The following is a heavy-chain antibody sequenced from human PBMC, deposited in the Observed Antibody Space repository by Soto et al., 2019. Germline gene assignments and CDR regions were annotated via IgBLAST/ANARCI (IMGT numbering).Heavy chain of an antibody. J-gene: IGHJ6*02. CDR2: IYSGTNT. CDR1: GISISSSY. V-gene: IGHV3-53*01. D-gene: IGHD3-3*01. Sequence: GGSLRLSCAASGISISSSYMSWVRQAPGKGLEWVSLIYSGTNTYYEASVKGRFTISRDNSKNTLYLQMNRLRAEDTAVYYCARASDLLHAYFGMDVWGQGTTVTVSS. CDR3: ARASDLLHAYFGMDV.